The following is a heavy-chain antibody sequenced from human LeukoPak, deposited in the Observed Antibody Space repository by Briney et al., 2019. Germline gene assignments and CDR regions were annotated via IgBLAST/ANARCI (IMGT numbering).Heavy chain of an antibody. CDR1: GGSISSSSYY. D-gene: IGHD3-10*01. CDR3: ARHRFSPDDPNRYYYGSGSYYRQGWFDP. J-gene: IGHJ5*02. CDR2: IYYSGST. V-gene: IGHV4-39*01. Sequence: SETLSLTCTVSGGSISSSSYYWGWIRQPPGKGLEWIGSIYYSGSTYYNPSLKSRVTISVDTSKNQFSLKLSSVTAADTAVYYCARHRFSPDDPNRYYYGSGSYYRQGWFDPWGQGTLVTVSS.